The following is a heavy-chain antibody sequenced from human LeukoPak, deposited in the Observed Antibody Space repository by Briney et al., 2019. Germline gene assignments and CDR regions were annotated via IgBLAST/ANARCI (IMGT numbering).Heavy chain of an antibody. CDR3: ARDGIGNYEGSFDY. CDR2: IKQDGSEK. Sequence: PGGSLRLSCAASGFTFSSYWMSWVRQAPGKGLEWVANIKQDGSEKYYVDSVKGRFTISRDNAKNSLYLQMNSLRAEDTAVYYCARDGIGNYEGSFDYWGRGTLVTVSS. V-gene: IGHV3-7*01. D-gene: IGHD1-7*01. CDR1: GFTFSSYW. J-gene: IGHJ4*02.